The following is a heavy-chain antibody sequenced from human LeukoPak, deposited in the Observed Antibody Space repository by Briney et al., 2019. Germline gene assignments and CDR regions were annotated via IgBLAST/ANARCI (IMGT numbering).Heavy chain of an antibody. J-gene: IGHJ6*02. CDR2: INSDGSTT. Sequence: PGGSLRLSCAASGFTFSSYWMHWVRQAPGKGLVWVSRINSDGSTTSYADSVKGRFTISRDNAKNTLYLQMNSLRAEDTAVYYCVRDGGGSSGWPGYYYYVMDVWGQGTTVTVSS. V-gene: IGHV3-74*01. D-gene: IGHD6-19*01. CDR3: VRDGGGSSGWPGYYYYVMDV. CDR1: GFTFSSYW.